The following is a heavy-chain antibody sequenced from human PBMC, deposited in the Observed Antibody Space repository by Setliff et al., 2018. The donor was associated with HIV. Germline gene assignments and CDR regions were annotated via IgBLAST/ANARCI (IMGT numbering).Heavy chain of an antibody. CDR1: GYRFTDYW. Sequence: GESLKISCRGSGYRFTDYWIGWVRQMPGKGLEWMGVIYPGDSDTRYSPSFQGQVAISADKSTSTAYLQWSSLKASDTAMYYCARHRHSGYYDVLTGVNWFDPWGQGTLVTVSS. J-gene: IGHJ5*02. CDR2: IYPGDSDT. V-gene: IGHV5-51*01. D-gene: IGHD3-9*01. CDR3: ARHRHSGYYDVLTGVNWFDP.